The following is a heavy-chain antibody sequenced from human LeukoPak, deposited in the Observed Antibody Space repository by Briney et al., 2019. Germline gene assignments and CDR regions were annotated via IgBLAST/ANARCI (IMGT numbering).Heavy chain of an antibody. Sequence: SETLSLTCTVSGGSISSYYWSWIRQPPGKGLEWIGYIYYSGSTNYNPSLKSRVTISVDTSKNQFSLKLSSVTAADTAVYYCARGGRYCSSCDAFDIWGQGTMVTVSS. J-gene: IGHJ3*02. CDR2: IYYSGST. CDR1: GGSISSYY. CDR3: ARGGRYCSSCDAFDI. V-gene: IGHV4-59*01. D-gene: IGHD2-2*01.